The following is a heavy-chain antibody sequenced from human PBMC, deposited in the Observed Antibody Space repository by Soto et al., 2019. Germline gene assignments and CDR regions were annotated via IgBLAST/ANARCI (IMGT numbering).Heavy chain of an antibody. CDR2: IYSTGTT. D-gene: IGHD3-10*01. CDR3: AKDGRGSGSHYYSLGY. V-gene: IGHV3-53*01. Sequence: EVPLVESGGGLIQPGGSLKLSCAASGFTVGNNYMSWVRQAPGKGLEWVSLIYSTGTTKYADSVKGRFTVSRDNAKNPLYLQMDSLRAEDTAVYYCAKDGRGSGSHYYSLGYWGQGTLVTVSS. J-gene: IGHJ4*02. CDR1: GFTVGNNY.